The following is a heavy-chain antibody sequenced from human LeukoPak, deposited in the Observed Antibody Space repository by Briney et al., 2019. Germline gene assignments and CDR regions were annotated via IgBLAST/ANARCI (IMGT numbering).Heavy chain of an antibody. CDR3: AKVEGGGMLRYFDY. CDR1: GFTFSTYG. V-gene: IGHV3-30*02. Sequence: GGSLRLSCAVSGFTFSTYGMHWVRQAPGKGLEWVAFIRYDGSNKYYADSVKGRFTISRDNSKNTLYLQMNSLRAEDTAVYYCAKVEGGGMLRYFDYWGQGTLVAVSS. D-gene: IGHD3-16*01. J-gene: IGHJ4*02. CDR2: IRYDGSNK.